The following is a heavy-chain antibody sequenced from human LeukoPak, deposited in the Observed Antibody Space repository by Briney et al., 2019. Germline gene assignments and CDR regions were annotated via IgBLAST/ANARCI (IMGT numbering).Heavy chain of an antibody. J-gene: IGHJ4*02. CDR3: TTGPNSSGWWANY. V-gene: IGHV3-15*07. D-gene: IGHD6-19*01. Sequence: GGSLRLSCAASGFTFSNAWMNWVRQAPGKGLEWVGRIKSKTDGGTTDYAAPVKGRFTISRDDSKNTPYLQMNSLKTEDTAVYYCTTGPNSSGWWANYWGQGTLVTVSS. CDR1: GFTFSNAW. CDR2: IKSKTDGGTT.